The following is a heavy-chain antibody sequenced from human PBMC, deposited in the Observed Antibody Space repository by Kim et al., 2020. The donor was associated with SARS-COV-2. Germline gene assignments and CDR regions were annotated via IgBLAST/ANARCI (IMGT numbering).Heavy chain of an antibody. CDR3: TTAGDY. Sequence: GGSLRLSCGASGFTFRTYRMSWVRQAPGKGLEWVAHISQDGSGKYYVDSVEGRFTISRDNAKNSLNLQMNSLRVDDTAVYYCTTAGDYWGQGTLVTVSS. J-gene: IGHJ4*02. V-gene: IGHV3-7*01. CDR1: GFTFRTYR. CDR2: ISQDGSGK.